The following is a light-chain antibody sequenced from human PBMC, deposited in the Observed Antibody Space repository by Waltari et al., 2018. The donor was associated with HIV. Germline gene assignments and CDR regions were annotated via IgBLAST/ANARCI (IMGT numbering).Light chain of an antibody. Sequence: QSVLTQPPSVSAAPGKKVTISCSGRSSNLGNNSVSWYQQQPGTAPQLLIYDNNKRPSGIPDRFSGSKSGTSATLGITGLQTGDEADYYCGTWDSSLSAGVFGGGTKLTVL. CDR2: DNN. CDR1: SSNLGNNS. CDR3: GTWDSSLSAGV. J-gene: IGLJ3*02. V-gene: IGLV1-51*01.